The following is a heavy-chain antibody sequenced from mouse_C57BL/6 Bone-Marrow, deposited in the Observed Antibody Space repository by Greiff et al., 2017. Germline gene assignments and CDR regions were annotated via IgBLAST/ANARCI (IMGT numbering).Heavy chain of an antibody. J-gene: IGHJ1*03. V-gene: IGHV5-17*01. CDR1: GFTFSDYG. CDR3: AYCGSSYGYWYFDV. D-gene: IGHD1-1*01. CDR2: ISSGSSTI. Sequence: EVMLVESGGGLVKPGGSLKLSCAASGFTFSDYGMHWVRQAPEKGLEWVAYISSGSSTIYYADTVKGRFTISRDNAKNTLFLQMTSLRSEDTAMYYCAYCGSSYGYWYFDVWGTGTTVTVSS.